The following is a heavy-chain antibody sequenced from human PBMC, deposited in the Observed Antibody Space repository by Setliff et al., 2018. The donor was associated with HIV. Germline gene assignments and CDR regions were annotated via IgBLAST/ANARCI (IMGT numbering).Heavy chain of an antibody. J-gene: IGHJ4*02. D-gene: IGHD2-2*01. CDR1: GGSLSGYY. V-gene: IGHV4-34*01. Sequence: PSETLSLTCAVYGGSLSGYYCSWIRQPPGGGLEWIGQINHRGSTYYNPSLKSRVTISVDTSKNQFSLELSSVTAADTAIFYCARHSGGDQLLREFDYWGQGTLVTVSS. CDR3: ARHSGGDQLLREFDY. CDR2: INHRGST.